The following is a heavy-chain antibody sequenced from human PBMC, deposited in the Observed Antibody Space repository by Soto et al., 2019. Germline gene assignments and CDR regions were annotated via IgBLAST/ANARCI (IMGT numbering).Heavy chain of an antibody. Sequence: SQTLSLTCAISGDSVSSNSAAWNWIRQSPSRGLEWLGRTYYRSKWYNDYAVSVKSRITINPDTSKNQFSLQLNSVTPEDTAVYYCARDQGIVVVPAAITYGMDVWGQGTTVTVSS. D-gene: IGHD2-2*02. J-gene: IGHJ6*02. V-gene: IGHV6-1*01. CDR1: GDSVSSNSAA. CDR3: ARDQGIVVVPAAITYGMDV. CDR2: TYYRSKWYN.